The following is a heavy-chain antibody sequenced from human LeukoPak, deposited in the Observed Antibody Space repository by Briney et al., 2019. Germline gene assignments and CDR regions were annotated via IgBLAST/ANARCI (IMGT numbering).Heavy chain of an antibody. V-gene: IGHV4-39*07. CDR1: GGSISSSSYY. CDR3: ARGPRRQWLVRAANWFDP. CDR2: IYYSGST. Sequence: PSETLSLTCTVSGGSISSSSYYWGWIRQPPGKGLEWIGSIYYSGSTYYNPSLKSRVTISVDTSKNQFSLKLTSVTAADTAVYYCARGPRRQWLVRAANWFDPWGQGTLVTVSS. D-gene: IGHD6-19*01. J-gene: IGHJ5*02.